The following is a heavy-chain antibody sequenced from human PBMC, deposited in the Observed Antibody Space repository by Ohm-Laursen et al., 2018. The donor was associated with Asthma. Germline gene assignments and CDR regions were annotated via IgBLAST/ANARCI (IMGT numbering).Heavy chain of an antibody. CDR2: IKQDGSEK. Sequence: SLRLSCSASGFTFSSYWMSWVRQAPGKGLEWVANIKQDGSEKYYVDSVKGRFTISRDNAKNSLYLQMNSLRAEDTAVYYCAKDIHYWGLDYWGQGTLVTVSS. J-gene: IGHJ4*02. D-gene: IGHD7-27*01. CDR3: AKDIHYWGLDY. V-gene: IGHV3-7*03. CDR1: GFTFSSYW.